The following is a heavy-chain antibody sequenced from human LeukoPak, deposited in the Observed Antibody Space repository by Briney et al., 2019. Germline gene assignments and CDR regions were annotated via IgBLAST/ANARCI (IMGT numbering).Heavy chain of an antibody. CDR2: IYYSGST. CDR3: ARRIAVAGTGSFDY. CDR1: GGSFSGYY. D-gene: IGHD6-19*01. Sequence: SETLSLTCAVYGGSFSGYYWSWIRQPPGKGLEWIGSIYYSGSTYYNPSLKSRVTISVDTSKNQFSLKLSSVTAADTAVYYCARRIAVAGTGSFDYWGQGTLVTVSS. V-gene: IGHV4-34*01. J-gene: IGHJ4*02.